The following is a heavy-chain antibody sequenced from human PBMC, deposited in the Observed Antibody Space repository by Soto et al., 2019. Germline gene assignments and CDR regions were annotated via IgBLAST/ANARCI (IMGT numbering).Heavy chain of an antibody. J-gene: IGHJ4*02. CDR3: AKGWDVKYFDH. D-gene: IGHD1-26*01. Sequence: VQLQESGPGLVKPSETLSLSCDVSGASLLSSYWSWVRQPAGKGLEWIGHIFSSGRTSYNPSLKSRVTMSIDTPNNKFSLNLNSVTAADMAVYYCAKGWDVKYFDHWGQGARVTVSS. V-gene: IGHV4-4*07. CDR2: IFSSGRT. CDR1: GASLLSSY.